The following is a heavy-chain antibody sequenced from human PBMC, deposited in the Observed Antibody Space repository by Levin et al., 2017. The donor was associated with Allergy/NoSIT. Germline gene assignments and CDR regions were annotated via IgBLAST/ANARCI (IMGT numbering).Heavy chain of an antibody. CDR2: IYYSGST. CDR1: GGSISSSSYY. CDR3: ARHMGRSMVQGVSRRGINWFDP. D-gene: IGHD3-10*01. V-gene: IGHV4-39*01. Sequence: SETLSLTCTVSGGSISSSSYYWGWIRQPPGKGLEWIGSIYYSGSTYYNPSLKSRVTISVDTSKNQFSLKLSSVTAADTAVYYCARHMGRSMVQGVSRRGINWFDPWGQGTLVTVSS. J-gene: IGHJ5*02.